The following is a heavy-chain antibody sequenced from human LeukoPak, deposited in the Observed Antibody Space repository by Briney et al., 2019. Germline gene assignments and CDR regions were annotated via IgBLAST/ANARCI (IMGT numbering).Heavy chain of an antibody. CDR1: GYTFTGYY. J-gene: IGHJ6*02. V-gene: IGHV1-2*02. D-gene: IGHD3-22*01. CDR2: INPNSGGT. Sequence: ASVKVSCKASGYTFTGYYMHWVRQAPGQGLEWMGWINPNSGGTNYAQKFQGRVTMTRDTSISTAYMELSRLRSDDTAVYYCAGDLPYYYDSSVNYYYYGMDVWGQGTTVTVSS. CDR3: AGDLPYYYDSSVNYYYYGMDV.